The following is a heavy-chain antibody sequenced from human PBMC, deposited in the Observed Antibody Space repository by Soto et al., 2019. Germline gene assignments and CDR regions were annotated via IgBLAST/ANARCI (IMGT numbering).Heavy chain of an antibody. Sequence: GGSLRLFCSASGFTFSEYSMHWVRQAPGKGLQYVPTISSDGDITYYADSVKGRFTISRDNSKNTLYLQMNSLRPEDTAVYYCVKVSTFYDILTGYYSTNFFDPWGQGTLVTVSS. V-gene: IGHV3-64D*06. CDR1: GFTFSEYS. CDR2: ISSDGDIT. D-gene: IGHD3-9*01. J-gene: IGHJ5*02. CDR3: VKVSTFYDILTGYYSTNFFDP.